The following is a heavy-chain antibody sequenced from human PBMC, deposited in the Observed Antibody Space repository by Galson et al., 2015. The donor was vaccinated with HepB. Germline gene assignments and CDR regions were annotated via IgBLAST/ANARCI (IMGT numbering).Heavy chain of an antibody. J-gene: IGHJ6*03. CDR3: ARRNSHYYYYMDV. V-gene: IGHV2-26*01. Sequence: PALVKPTQTLTLTCTVSGFSLSNISVGVSWIRQPPGKALEWLAHIFSNDEKSYSTSLKSRLTISKDTSKSQVVLTMTNMDPVDTATYYCARRNSHYYYYMDVWGKGTTVTVSS. CDR1: GFSLSNISVG. CDR2: IFSNDEK.